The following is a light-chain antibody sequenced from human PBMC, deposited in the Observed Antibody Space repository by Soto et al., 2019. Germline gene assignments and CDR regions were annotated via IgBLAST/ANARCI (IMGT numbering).Light chain of an antibody. Sequence: AIQLTQSPSSLSASVGDRVTITCRASQGISSALAWYQQKPGKAPKLLIYDASSLESGVPSRFRGSGSGTDFTLTISSLQPEDFATYYCQQFNSYPSWTFGQGTKVEIK. V-gene: IGKV1-13*02. J-gene: IGKJ1*01. CDR1: QGISSA. CDR2: DAS. CDR3: QQFNSYPSWT.